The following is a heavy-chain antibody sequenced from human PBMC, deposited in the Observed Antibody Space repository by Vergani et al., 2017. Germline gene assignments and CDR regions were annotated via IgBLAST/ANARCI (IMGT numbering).Heavy chain of an antibody. CDR1: GFTFSSYA. J-gene: IGHJ4*02. CDR2: ISGSSGST. V-gene: IGHV3-23*01. D-gene: IGHD3-22*01. CDR3: AKDMGYYYDSSGFDY. Sequence: EVQLLESGGDLLQPGGSLRLSCTASGFTFSSYAMSWVRQAPGKGLEWVSAISGSSGSTYYADSVKGRFTISRDNSKNTLYLQMNSLRVEDTAVYYCAKDMGYYYDSSGFDYWGQGTLVTVSS.